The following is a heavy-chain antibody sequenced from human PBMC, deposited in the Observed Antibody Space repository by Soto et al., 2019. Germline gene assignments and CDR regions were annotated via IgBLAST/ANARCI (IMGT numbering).Heavy chain of an antibody. CDR2: ISYDGSNK. J-gene: IGHJ4*02. CDR3: AKDIDYYDSRRYFDY. CDR1: GFTFSSYG. Sequence: GGSLRLSCAASGFTFSSYGMHWVRQAPGKGLEWVAVISYDGSNKYYADSVKGRFTISRDNSKNTLYLQMNSLRAEDTAVYYCAKDIDYYDSRRYFDYWGQGTLVTVSS. V-gene: IGHV3-30*18. D-gene: IGHD3-22*01.